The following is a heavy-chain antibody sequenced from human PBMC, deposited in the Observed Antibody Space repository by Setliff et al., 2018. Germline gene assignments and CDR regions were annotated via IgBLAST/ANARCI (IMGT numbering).Heavy chain of an antibody. D-gene: IGHD1-1*01. V-gene: IGHV3-7*03. Sequence: GGSLRLSCAASGFTFSTYGMSWVRQAPGKGLEWVANVNPDGSGKYYVDSVKGRFVISRDESKNTLYLQMNSLRPEDTAIYYCVPHPNAYNDFWGQGTLVTVSS. CDR3: VPHPNAYNDF. CDR1: GFTFSTYG. CDR2: VNPDGSGK. J-gene: IGHJ4*02.